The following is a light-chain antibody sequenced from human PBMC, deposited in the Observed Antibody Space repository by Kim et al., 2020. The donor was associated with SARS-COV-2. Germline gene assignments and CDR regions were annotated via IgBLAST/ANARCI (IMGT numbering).Light chain of an antibody. CDR3: SAWDSTLNVWV. CDR2: RNN. V-gene: IGLV10-54*04. CDR1: NNNVGNQG. Sequence: QTAPLTCTGNNNNVGNQGAAWLQQHQGHPPKLLSYRNNNRPSGVSERFSASRSGDTASLTITGLQPDDETDYYCSAWDSTLNVWVFGGGTQLTVL. J-gene: IGLJ3*02.